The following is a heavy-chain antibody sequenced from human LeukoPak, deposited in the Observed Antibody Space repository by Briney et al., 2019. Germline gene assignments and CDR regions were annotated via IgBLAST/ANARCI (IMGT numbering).Heavy chain of an antibody. D-gene: IGHD3-22*01. V-gene: IGHV3-30*02. Sequence: GGSLRLSCAPSGFTLSTYSMHWVRQAPGKGLEWVAFIRFDGNSKFYGDSVKGRFSVSRDTSKNTLYLQMNSLRTEDTAVYYCAKELSRGNYSLAFDIWGQGTMVTVSS. CDR2: IRFDGNSK. J-gene: IGHJ3*02. CDR3: AKELSRGNYSLAFDI. CDR1: GFTLSTYS.